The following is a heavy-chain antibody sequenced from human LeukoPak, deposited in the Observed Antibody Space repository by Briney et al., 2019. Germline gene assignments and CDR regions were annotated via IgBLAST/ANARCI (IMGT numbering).Heavy chain of an antibody. Sequence: SETLSLTCTVSGGSISSSSYYWGWIRQPPGTGLEWIGSIYYSGSTYYNPSLKSRVTISVDTSKNQFSLKLSSVTAADTAVYYCARTVVNYFDYWGQGTLVTVSS. CDR2: IYYSGST. V-gene: IGHV4-39*01. CDR3: ARTVVNYFDY. J-gene: IGHJ4*02. CDR1: GGSISSSSYY.